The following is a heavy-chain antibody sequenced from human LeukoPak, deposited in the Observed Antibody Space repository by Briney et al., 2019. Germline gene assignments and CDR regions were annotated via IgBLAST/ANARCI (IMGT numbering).Heavy chain of an antibody. CDR1: GYTFTGYY. J-gene: IGHJ4*02. V-gene: IGHV1-2*02. D-gene: IGHD3-3*01. CDR2: INPNTGGT. CDR3: ARRYDFWSGYPTAFDY. Sequence: ASVKVSCKASGYTFTGYYIHWMRQAPGQRLEWMGFINPNTGGTSYAQKFQARVTMTRDTSISTAYMELSGLRSDDTAVYYCARRYDFWSGYPTAFDYWGQGTLVTVSS.